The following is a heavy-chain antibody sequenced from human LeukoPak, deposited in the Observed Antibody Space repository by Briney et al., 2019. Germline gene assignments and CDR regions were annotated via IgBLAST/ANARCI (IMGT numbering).Heavy chain of an antibody. CDR2: ISSSSTYT. CDR3: ASIQPNFDY. J-gene: IGHJ4*02. CDR1: GFTFSDYY. D-gene: IGHD1-1*01. Sequence: KPGGSLRLSCAASGFTFSDYYMSWIRQAPEKGLEWVSYISSSSTYTDYADSVKGRFTISRDNAKNSLYLQMNSLRAEDTAVYYCASIQPNFDYWGQGTLVTVSS. V-gene: IGHV3-11*03.